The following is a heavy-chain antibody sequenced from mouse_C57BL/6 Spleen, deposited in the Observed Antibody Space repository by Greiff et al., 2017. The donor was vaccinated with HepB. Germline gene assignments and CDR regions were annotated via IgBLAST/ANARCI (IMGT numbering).Heavy chain of an antibody. J-gene: IGHJ1*03. CDR2: INPNNGGT. CDR3: AREGLRGYFDV. D-gene: IGHD2-4*01. Sequence: EVQGVESGPELVKPGASVKMSCKASGYTFTDYNMHWVKQSHGKSLEWIGYINPNNGGTSYNQKFKGKATLTVNKSSSTAYMELRSLTSEDSAVYHCAREGLRGYFDVWGTGTTVTVSS. CDR1: GYTFTDYN. V-gene: IGHV1-22*01.